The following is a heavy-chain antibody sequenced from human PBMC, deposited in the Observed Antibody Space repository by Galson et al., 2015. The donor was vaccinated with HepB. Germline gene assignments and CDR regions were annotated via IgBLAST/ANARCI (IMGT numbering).Heavy chain of an antibody. J-gene: IGHJ4*02. CDR1: GYSFTSYW. CDR3: ARQLRLGNPHFDY. V-gene: IGHV5-51*01. Sequence: QSGAEVKKPGESLKISCKGSGYSFTSYWIGWVRQMPGKGLEWMGIVNPGNSDTRYSPSFQGQVTISVDKSISTAYLQRSSLKASDSAMYYCARQLRLGNPHFDYWGQGSLVTVSS. CDR2: VNPGNSDT. D-gene: IGHD7-27*01.